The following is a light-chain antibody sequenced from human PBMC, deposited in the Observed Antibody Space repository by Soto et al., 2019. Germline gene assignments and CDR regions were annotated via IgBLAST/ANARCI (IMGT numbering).Light chain of an antibody. V-gene: IGKV3-15*01. CDR2: DTY. CDR1: QSVSGN. CDR3: QQYNNWPPIT. Sequence: EIVMTQSPDTLSVSPGERATLSCRASQSVSGNLAWYQQRPGQAPRLLIYDTYTRATGIPARFSGSGSGTEFTLTISSLQSEDFAVYYCQQYNNWPPITFSQGTRLEIK. J-gene: IGKJ5*01.